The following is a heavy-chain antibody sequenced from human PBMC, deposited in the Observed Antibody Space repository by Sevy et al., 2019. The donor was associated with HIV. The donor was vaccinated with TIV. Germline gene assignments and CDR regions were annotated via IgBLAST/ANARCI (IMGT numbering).Heavy chain of an antibody. D-gene: IGHD4-4*01. CDR2: IYYSGRS. CDR1: GTSISGYY. V-gene: IGHV4-59*01. CDR3: ARAYSNYYYAMDV. J-gene: IGHJ6*02. Sequence: SATLSLTCTVSGTSISGYYWSWSRQPLGKGLACIGYIYYSGRSDYNPSLKSRVTISKDTSKNQFSLKLSSVTAADTAVYYCARAYSNYYYAMDVWGQGTTVTVSS.